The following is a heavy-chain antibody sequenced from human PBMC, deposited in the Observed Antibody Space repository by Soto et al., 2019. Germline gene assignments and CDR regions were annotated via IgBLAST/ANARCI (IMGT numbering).Heavy chain of an antibody. CDR2: INAGNGNT. Sequence: QVQLVQSGAEEKKPGASVKVSCKASGYTFTSYAMHWVRQAPGQRLEWMGWINAGNGNTKYSQKFQGRVTITGDTTASTAYMELSSLRSEDTAVYYCASSATTADYYYGMNVWGQGTTVTVSS. CDR1: GYTFTSYA. J-gene: IGHJ6*02. CDR3: ASSATTADYYYGMNV. D-gene: IGHD1-26*01. V-gene: IGHV1-3*05.